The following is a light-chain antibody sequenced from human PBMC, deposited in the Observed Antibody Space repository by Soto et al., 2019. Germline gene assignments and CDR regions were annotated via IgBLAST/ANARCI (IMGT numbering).Light chain of an antibody. CDR3: QQSYSTPRT. J-gene: IGKJ1*01. V-gene: IGKV1-39*01. Sequence: DIQMTQSPSSLSASVGDRVTITCRASQSISSYLNWYQQKPVKAPKLLIYAASSLQSGVPSRFSGSGSGTDFTLTISSLQPEDFANYYCQQSYSTPRTFGQGTKVEIK. CDR2: AAS. CDR1: QSISSY.